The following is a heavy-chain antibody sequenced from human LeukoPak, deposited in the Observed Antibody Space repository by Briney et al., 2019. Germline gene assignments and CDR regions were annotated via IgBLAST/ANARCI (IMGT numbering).Heavy chain of an antibody. CDR1: GGTFSSYA. V-gene: IGHV1-69*04. Sequence: SVKVFCKASGGTFSSYAISWVRQAPGQGLEWMGRIIPILGIANYAQKFQGRVTITADKSTSTAYMELSSLRSEDTAVYYCAREQIERSPPDYWGQGTLVTVSS. D-gene: IGHD5-24*01. J-gene: IGHJ4*02. CDR2: IIPILGIA. CDR3: AREQIERSPPDY.